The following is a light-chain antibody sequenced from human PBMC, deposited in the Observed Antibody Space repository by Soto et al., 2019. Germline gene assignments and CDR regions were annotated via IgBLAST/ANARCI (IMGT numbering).Light chain of an antibody. CDR1: SSDVGGYNY. J-gene: IGLJ3*02. V-gene: IGLV2-14*03. Sequence: QSALTQPASVXGSPGQSITISCTGTSSDVGGYNYVSWYQHHPGKAPKLMIYDVSNRPSGVSNRFSGSKSGNTASLTISGLQAEDEADYYCSSYTSSNTVVFGGGTKVTVL. CDR2: DVS. CDR3: SSYTSSNTVV.